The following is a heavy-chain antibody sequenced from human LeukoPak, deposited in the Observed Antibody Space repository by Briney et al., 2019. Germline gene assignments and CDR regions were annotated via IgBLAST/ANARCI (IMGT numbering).Heavy chain of an antibody. J-gene: IGHJ1*01. V-gene: IGHV1-46*01. CDR1: GYTFTSYY. CDR3: AREVSGWSEYFQH. CDR2: INPSGGST. Sequence: GASVKVSCKASGYTFTSYYMHWVRQAPGQGLEWMGIINPSGGSTSYAQKFQGRVTMTRDTSTSTVYMELSRLRSDDTAVYYCAREVSGWSEYFQHWGQGTLVTVSS. D-gene: IGHD6-19*01.